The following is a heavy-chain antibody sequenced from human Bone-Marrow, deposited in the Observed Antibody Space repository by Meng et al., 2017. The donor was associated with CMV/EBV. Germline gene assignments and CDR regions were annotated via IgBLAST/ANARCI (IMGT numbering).Heavy chain of an antibody. J-gene: IGHJ4*02. D-gene: IGHD3-16*01. CDR1: GFSLTTNEVG. V-gene: IGHV2-5*02. CDR3: ARRLTSGPFDY. CDR2: IYWDDDR. Sequence: CTFSGFSLTTNEVGVGWIRQPPGKALEWLALIYWDDDRRFSPSLKTRLTITRDTTKNQVALTMANMDPVDTATYFCARRLTSGPFDYWGQGILVTVSS.